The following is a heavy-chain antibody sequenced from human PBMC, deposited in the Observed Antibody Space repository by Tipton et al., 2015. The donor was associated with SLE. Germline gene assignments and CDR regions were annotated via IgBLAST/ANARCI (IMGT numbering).Heavy chain of an antibody. Sequence: SLRLSCAASGFTFSIYAMSWVRQAPGKGLEWVSVIYSGGTTYYADSVKGRFTISRDNSKNRLYLQMNSLRAEDTAVYYCAAGIVVVVAENYWGQGTLVTVSS. J-gene: IGHJ4*02. V-gene: IGHV3-23*03. CDR2: IYSGGTT. D-gene: IGHD2-15*01. CDR1: GFTFSIYA. CDR3: AAGIVVVVAENY.